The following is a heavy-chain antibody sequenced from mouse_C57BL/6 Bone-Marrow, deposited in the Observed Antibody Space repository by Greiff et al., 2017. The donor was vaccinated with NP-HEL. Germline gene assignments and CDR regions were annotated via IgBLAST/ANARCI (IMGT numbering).Heavy chain of an antibody. CDR1: GYTFTSYG. V-gene: IGHV1-58*01. CDR2: ISICHGYT. J-gene: IGHJ3*01. D-gene: IGHD2-3*01. CDR3: ARGRNGYYWFAY. Sequence: GERQQSGEEWGRKGASVWMSCKTSGYTFTSYGINWVKQRPGQGLEWIVYISICHGYTEYHEKFKGQATLTSDTSSSTAYMQLSSLTSEDSAIYFCARGRNGYYWFAYWGQGTLVTVSA.